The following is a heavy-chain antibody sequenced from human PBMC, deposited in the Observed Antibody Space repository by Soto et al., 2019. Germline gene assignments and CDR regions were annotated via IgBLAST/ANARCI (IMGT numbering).Heavy chain of an antibody. CDR1: GFTFSSYG. V-gene: IGHV3-33*01. CDR2: IWYDGSNK. Sequence: QVQLVESGGGVVQPGRSLRLSCAASGFTFSSYGMHWVRQAPGKGLEWVAVIWYDGSNKYYADSVKGRFTISRDNSKNTLYLQMNSLRAEGTAVYYCAREGTYCSGGGCYPHFDCWGQGTLVTVSS. J-gene: IGHJ4*02. D-gene: IGHD2-15*01. CDR3: AREGTYCSGGGCYPHFDC.